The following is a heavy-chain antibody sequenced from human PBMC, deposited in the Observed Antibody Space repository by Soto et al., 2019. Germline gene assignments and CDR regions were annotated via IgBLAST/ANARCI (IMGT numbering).Heavy chain of an antibody. Sequence: PSETLSLTCTVSGGSISSYYWSWIRQPPGKGLEWIGYIYYSGSTNYNPSLKSRVTISVDTSKNQFSLKLSSVTAADTAVYYCARGAQFDDYVWGSYRPWDYWGQGTLVTVPS. J-gene: IGHJ4*02. CDR1: GGSISSYY. CDR2: IYYSGST. V-gene: IGHV4-59*01. D-gene: IGHD3-16*02. CDR3: ARGAQFDDYVWGSYRPWDY.